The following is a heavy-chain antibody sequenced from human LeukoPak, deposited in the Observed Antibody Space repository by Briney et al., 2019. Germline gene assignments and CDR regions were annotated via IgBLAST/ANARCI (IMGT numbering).Heavy chain of an antibody. CDR3: AKSDIIVVSDAKGNWFDP. CDR2: IRNDGSMK. J-gene: IGHJ5*02. D-gene: IGHD2-2*01. CDR1: GFIFSNYG. V-gene: IGHV3-30*02. Sequence: GESLRLSCAASGFIFSNYGMHWVRQTPAKGLEWVAFIRNDGSMKYYADSVKGRFTISRDNSKNTLYLQMNNLRTEDMAVYYCAKSDIIVVSDAKGNWFDPWGQGSLVTVSS.